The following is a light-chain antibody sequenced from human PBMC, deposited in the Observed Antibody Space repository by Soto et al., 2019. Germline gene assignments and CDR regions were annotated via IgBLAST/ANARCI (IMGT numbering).Light chain of an antibody. CDR3: QQYYSYPLT. Sequence: ALRMTQSPSSFSASTGGRVTITCRASQGISSYLAWYQQKPGKAPKLLIYAASTLQSGVPSRFSGSGSGTDFTLTISCLQSEDFATYYCQQYYSYPLTFGQGTRLEIK. CDR1: QGISSY. CDR2: AAS. V-gene: IGKV1-8*01. J-gene: IGKJ5*01.